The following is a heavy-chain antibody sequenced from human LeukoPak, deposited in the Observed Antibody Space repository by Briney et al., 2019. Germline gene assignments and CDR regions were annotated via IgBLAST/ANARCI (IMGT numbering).Heavy chain of an antibody. CDR2: ISGSGGST. V-gene: IGHV3-23*01. D-gene: IGHD3-9*01. CDR1: GRTFSSYA. CDR3: AKDLSGYYLGYYFDY. J-gene: IGHJ4*02. Sequence: GGSLRLSCAASGRTFSSYAMSWVRQAPGKGLEWVSAISGSGGSTYYADSVKGRFTISRDNSKNTLYLQMNSLRAEDTAVYYCAKDLSGYYLGYYFDYWGQGTLVTVSS.